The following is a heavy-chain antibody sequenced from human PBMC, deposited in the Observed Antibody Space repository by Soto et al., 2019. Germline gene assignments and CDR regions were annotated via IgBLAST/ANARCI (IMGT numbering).Heavy chain of an antibody. CDR3: AKGRLGYCSSTSCYVDAFDI. J-gene: IGHJ3*02. CDR2: ISYDGSNK. D-gene: IGHD2-2*01. CDR1: GFTFSSYG. V-gene: IGHV3-30*18. Sequence: QVQLVESGGGVVQPGRSLRLSCAASGFTFSSYGMHWVRQAPGKGLEWVAVISYDGSNKYYADSVKGRFTISRDNSKNTLYLQMNSLSAEDTAVYYCAKGRLGYCSSTSCYVDAFDIWGQGTMVTVSS.